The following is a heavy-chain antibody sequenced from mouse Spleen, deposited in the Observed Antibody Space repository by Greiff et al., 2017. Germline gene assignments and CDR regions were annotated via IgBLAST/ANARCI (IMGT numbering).Heavy chain of an antibody. CDR3: ASPIYDGYYVGYAMDY. Sequence: VQLQQSGAELVKPGASVKLSCTASGFNIKDTYMHWVKQRPEQGLEWIGRIDPANGNTKYDPKFQGKATITADTSSNTAYLQLSSLTSEDTAVYYCASPIYDGYYVGYAMDYWGQGTSVTVSS. CDR1: GFNIKDTY. CDR2: IDPANGNT. D-gene: IGHD2-3*01. J-gene: IGHJ4*01. V-gene: IGHV14-3*02.